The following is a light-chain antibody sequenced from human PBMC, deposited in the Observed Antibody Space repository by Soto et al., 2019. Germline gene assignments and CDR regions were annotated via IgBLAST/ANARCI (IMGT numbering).Light chain of an antibody. CDR1: QSVTRSF. CDR2: GPS. J-gene: IGKJ1*01. V-gene: IGKV3-20*01. CDR3: QQYVSSPRT. Sequence: LTHSPGTLSLSTGERATLSCKPSQSVTRSFLAQYQRTPGQAPSLLTYGPSSRPTGIGDRFSGSGSGRGLSLTISRLEPEDFAVYYFQQYVSSPRTFGQGTKVDIK.